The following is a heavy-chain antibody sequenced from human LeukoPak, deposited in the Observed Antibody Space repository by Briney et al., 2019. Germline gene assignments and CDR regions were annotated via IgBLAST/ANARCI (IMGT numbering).Heavy chain of an antibody. CDR2: ISGSGGTT. Sequence: PGGSLRLSCAASGFTFSSYAMSWVRQAPGKGLEWVSGISGSGGTTYYADSVKGRFTISRDNSRNTVYLQMNSLRAEDTAVYYCAKGRRTASKPYYYYMDVWAKGTTVTVSS. V-gene: IGHV3-23*01. CDR3: AKGRRTASKPYYYYMDV. J-gene: IGHJ6*03. CDR1: GFTFSSYA. D-gene: IGHD1-14*01.